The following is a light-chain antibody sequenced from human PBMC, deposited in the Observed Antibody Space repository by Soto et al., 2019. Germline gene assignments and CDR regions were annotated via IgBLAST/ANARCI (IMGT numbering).Light chain of an antibody. CDR1: QVISSW. V-gene: IGKV1-12*01. CDR2: AAS. J-gene: IGKJ1*01. CDR3: QQSDSTPQT. Sequence: DIQMTQAPSFVSAFVGDRVTITCRASQVISSWLAWYQQKPGKAPKLLIYAASSLQSGVPSRFSGSESGTDFTLTISSLQPEDSATYYCQQSDSTPQTFGQGTKVEIK.